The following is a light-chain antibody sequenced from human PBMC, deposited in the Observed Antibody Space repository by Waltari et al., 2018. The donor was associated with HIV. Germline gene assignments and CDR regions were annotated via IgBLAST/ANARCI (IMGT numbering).Light chain of an antibody. CDR2: DDS. CDR3: QVWETIGDHRV. J-gene: IGLJ3*02. Sequence: SYVMTQSPSVSVAPGQTARITCGGYNIGSKTVHWYQQKPGQAPVLVVYDDSVRPSGIPGGFSGSNSGNTATLTISRVEAGDEAGYYCQVWETIGDHRVFGGGTTLTVL. V-gene: IGLV3-21*02. CDR1: NIGSKT.